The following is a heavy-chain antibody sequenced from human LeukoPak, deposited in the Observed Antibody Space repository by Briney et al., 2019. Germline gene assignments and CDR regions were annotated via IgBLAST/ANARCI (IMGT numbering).Heavy chain of an antibody. CDR1: GYTFTSYG. Sequence: GASVKVSCKASGYTFTSYGISWVRQAPGQGLEWMGWISAYNGNTNYAQKLQGRVTMTTDTSTSTAYMELRSLRSDDTAVYYCARDPPDYYDSSGYYAWGQGTLVTVSS. V-gene: IGHV1-18*01. J-gene: IGHJ5*02. CDR3: ARDPPDYYDSSGYYA. D-gene: IGHD3-22*01. CDR2: ISAYNGNT.